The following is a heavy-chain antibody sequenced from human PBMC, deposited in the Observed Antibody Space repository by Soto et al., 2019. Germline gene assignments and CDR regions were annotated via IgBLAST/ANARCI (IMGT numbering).Heavy chain of an antibody. CDR3: ARDLYTRRGDKGTYYDILTGYLGVDY. CDR1: GFTFSSYA. V-gene: IGHV3-30-3*01. D-gene: IGHD3-9*01. CDR2: ISYDGSNK. J-gene: IGHJ4*02. Sequence: GGSLRLSCAASGFTFSSYAMHWVRQAPGKGLEWVAVISYDGSNKYYADSVKGRFTISRDNSKNTLYLQMNSLRAEDTAVYYCARDLYTRRGDKGTYYDILTGYLGVDYWGQGTLVTVSS.